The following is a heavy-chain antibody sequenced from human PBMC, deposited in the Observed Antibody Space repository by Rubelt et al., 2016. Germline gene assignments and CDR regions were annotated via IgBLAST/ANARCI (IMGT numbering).Heavy chain of an antibody. D-gene: IGHD1-7*01. CDR2: INPNSGGT. Sequence: MHWVRQAPGQGLEWMGRINPNSGGTNYAQKFQGRVTMTRDTSISTAYMELSRLRSDDTAVYYCARGITGTTYYGDYFDYWGQGTLVTVSS. V-gene: IGHV1-2*06. CDR3: ARGITGTTYYGDYFDY. J-gene: IGHJ4*02.